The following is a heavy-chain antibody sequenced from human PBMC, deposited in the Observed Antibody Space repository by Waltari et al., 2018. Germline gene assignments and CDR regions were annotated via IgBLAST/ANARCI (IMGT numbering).Heavy chain of an antibody. CDR1: GLPFSDYA. CDR2: VSYDGNKK. CDR3: ARDDDYGEYALDY. Sequence: QVQLVESGGGVVQPGRSLRLSCSASGLPFSDYAVHWVRQAPGKGLEWVAVVSYDGNKKYYADSVKGRFTISKENSKNTLYLQMDNLRPEDTAVYYCARDDDYGEYALDYWGQGTLVTVSS. V-gene: IGHV3-30*01. D-gene: IGHD4-17*01. J-gene: IGHJ4*02.